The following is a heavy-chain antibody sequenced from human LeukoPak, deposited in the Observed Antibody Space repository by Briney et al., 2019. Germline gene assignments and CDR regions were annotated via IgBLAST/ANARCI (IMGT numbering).Heavy chain of an antibody. CDR2: IYYSGST. J-gene: IGHJ4*02. CDR3: ARARPRYYDSSGYYGTTYYFDY. Sequence: SETLSLTCTVSGGSMSSYYWSWIRQPPGKGLEWVGYIYYSGSTNYNPSLKSRVTISVDTSKNQFSLKLSSVTAADTAAYYCARARPRYYDSSGYYGTTYYFDYWGQGTLVTVSS. D-gene: IGHD3-22*01. V-gene: IGHV4-59*01. CDR1: GGSMSSYY.